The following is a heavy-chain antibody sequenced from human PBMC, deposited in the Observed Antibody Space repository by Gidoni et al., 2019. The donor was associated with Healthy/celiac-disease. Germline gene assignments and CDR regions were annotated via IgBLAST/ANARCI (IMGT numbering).Heavy chain of an antibody. CDR2: IYSGGST. CDR3: ARADSSGYRSPPNY. D-gene: IGHD3-22*01. Sequence: EVQLVESGGGLLQPGGSLRLSCAASGFPVSSNYMSWVRQAPGKGLAWVSVIYSGGSTYYADSVKGRFTISRDNSKNTLYLQMNSLRAEDTAVYYCARADSSGYRSPPNYWGQGTLVTVSS. J-gene: IGHJ4*02. V-gene: IGHV3-53*01. CDR1: GFPVSSNY.